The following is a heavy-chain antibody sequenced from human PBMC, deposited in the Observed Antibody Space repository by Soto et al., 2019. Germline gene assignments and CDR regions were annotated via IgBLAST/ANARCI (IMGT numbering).Heavy chain of an antibody. CDR2: ISSSGRTI. CDR3: VRATYFSDSSGYTRCLDY. D-gene: IGHD3-22*01. Sequence: EVQLVESGGGLVQPGGSLRLSCAASGFTFSSYEMNWVRQAPGKGLEWVSYISSSGRTIYYADSVKGRFTISRDNAKNSLYLQMNSLKTEDTAVYYCVRATYFSDSSGYTRCLDYWGQGTLVTVSS. V-gene: IGHV3-48*03. J-gene: IGHJ4*02. CDR1: GFTFSSYE.